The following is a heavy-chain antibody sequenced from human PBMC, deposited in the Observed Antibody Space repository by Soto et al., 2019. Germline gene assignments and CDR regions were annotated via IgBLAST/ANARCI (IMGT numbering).Heavy chain of an antibody. CDR3: ARVGDIVVVGPWFDP. D-gene: IGHD2-2*01. CDR2: IDGHNGNT. J-gene: IGHJ5*02. Sequence: GASVKVSCKASGYIFTSYGISWVRQAPGQGLEWMGWIDGHNGNTKYAQRVQERVTLTTDTSTSTAYMELRSLRSDDTAMYYCARVGDIVVVGPWFDPWGQGTLGTVSS. V-gene: IGHV1-18*01. CDR1: GYIFTSYG.